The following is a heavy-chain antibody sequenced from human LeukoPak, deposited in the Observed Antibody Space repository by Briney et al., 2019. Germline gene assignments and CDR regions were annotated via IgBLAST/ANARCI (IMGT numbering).Heavy chain of an antibody. CDR3: ARDRGYYDTIYYFDY. CDR2: ISSSSSYI. CDR1: GFTFSSYS. D-gene: IGHD3-9*01. Sequence: PGGSLRLSCAASGFTFSSYSMNWVRQAPGKGLEWVSSISSSSSYIYYADSVKGRFTISRDNAKNSLYLQMNSLRAEDTAVYYCARDRGYYDTIYYFDYWGQGTLVTVSS. J-gene: IGHJ4*02. V-gene: IGHV3-21*01.